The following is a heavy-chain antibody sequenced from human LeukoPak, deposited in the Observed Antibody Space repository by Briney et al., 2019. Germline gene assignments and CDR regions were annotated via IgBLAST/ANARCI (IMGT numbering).Heavy chain of an antibody. Sequence: PGGSLRLSCTASGFTFSSYAMSWVRQAPGKGLEWVSTISGSGGGTYYADSVKGRFTISRDNSKNTLYLQMNSLGAEDTAVYYCAKDGWYTSSWYHYFDYWGQGSLVTVPS. CDR1: GFTFSSYA. J-gene: IGHJ4*02. CDR2: ISGSGGGT. CDR3: AKDGWYTSSWYHYFDY. V-gene: IGHV3-23*01. D-gene: IGHD6-13*01.